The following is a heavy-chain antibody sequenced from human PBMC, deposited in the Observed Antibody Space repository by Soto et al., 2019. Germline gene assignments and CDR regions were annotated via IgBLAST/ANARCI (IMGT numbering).Heavy chain of an antibody. Sequence: QLQLQESGPGLVKPSETLSLTCTVSGCSISSSSYYWGWIRQHPGKGLEWIGSIYYSGSTYYNPSLKSRVTMSVDTSQNQCALKLSSVTAADTAVYYCARLGRRGYSSGDAFNIWGNGTMVTVSS. V-gene: IGHV4-39*01. CDR2: IYYSGST. CDR3: ARLGRRGYSSGDAFNI. D-gene: IGHD5-18*01. J-gene: IGHJ3*02. CDR1: GCSISSSSYY.